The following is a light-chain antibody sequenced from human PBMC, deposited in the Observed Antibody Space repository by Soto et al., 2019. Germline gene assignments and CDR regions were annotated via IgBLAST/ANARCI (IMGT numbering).Light chain of an antibody. CDR2: YDH. Sequence: QSVLTQPPSVSEAPRQRVTISCSGSSSNIRNNVVNWYQQFPGKAPKLLIYYDHLLPSGVSDRFSGSKSGSSATLAINGLQSEDEADYYCAAWDDSLNGVVIGGGTQLTVL. CDR1: SSNIRNNV. V-gene: IGLV1-36*01. J-gene: IGLJ7*01. CDR3: AAWDDSLNGVV.